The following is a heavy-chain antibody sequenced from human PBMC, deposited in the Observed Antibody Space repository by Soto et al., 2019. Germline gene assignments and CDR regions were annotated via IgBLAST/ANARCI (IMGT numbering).Heavy chain of an antibody. CDR2: INHSGST. CDR1: GGSFSGYY. J-gene: IGHJ6*02. CDR3: ARWSPYCTNGVCYKNYYYYYGMDV. Sequence: SETLSLTCAVYGGSFSGYYWSWIRQPPGKGLEWIGEINHSGSTNYNPSLKSRVTISVDTSKNQFSLKLSSVTAADTAVYYCARWSPYCTNGVCYKNYYYYYGMDVWGQGTTVTVSS. V-gene: IGHV4-34*01. D-gene: IGHD2-8*01.